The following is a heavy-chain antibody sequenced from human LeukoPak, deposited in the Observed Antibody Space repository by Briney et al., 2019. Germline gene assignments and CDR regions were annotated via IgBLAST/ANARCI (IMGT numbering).Heavy chain of an antibody. CDR1: GGSISSYY. D-gene: IGHD5-12*01. V-gene: IGHV4-59*08. CDR3: ARLWSGYDIDSDY. CDR2: IYYSGST. J-gene: IGHJ4*02. Sequence: SETLSLTCTVSGGSISSYYWSWIRQPPGKGLEWLGYIYYSGSTNYNPSLKCPGSISVGSSKTQFSVKLSSVTAADTAVYYCARLWSGYDIDSDYWGQGTLVTVSS.